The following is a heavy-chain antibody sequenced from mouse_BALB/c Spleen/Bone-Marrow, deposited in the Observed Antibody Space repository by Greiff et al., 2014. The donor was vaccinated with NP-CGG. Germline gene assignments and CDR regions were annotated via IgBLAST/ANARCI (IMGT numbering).Heavy chain of an antibody. Sequence: ESGTELVKPGASVKLSCTASGFNIKDTYMHWVKQRPEQGLEWIGRIDPANGNTKYDPKFQGKATITADTSSNTAYLQLSSLTSEDTAVYYCANYYYGSSLFAYWGQGTLVTVSA. CDR1: GFNIKDTY. D-gene: IGHD1-1*01. V-gene: IGHV14-3*02. CDR2: IDPANGNT. CDR3: ANYYYGSSLFAY. J-gene: IGHJ3*01.